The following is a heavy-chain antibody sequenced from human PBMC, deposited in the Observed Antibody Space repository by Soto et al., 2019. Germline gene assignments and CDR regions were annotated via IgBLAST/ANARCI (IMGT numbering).Heavy chain of an antibody. J-gene: IGHJ5*02. CDR3: ARDSSTFDP. CDR1: DYTFRSYH. V-gene: IGHV1-18*01. Sequence: QVQLVQSGAEVKKPGASVKVSCMASDYTFRSYHISWVRQAPGQGFEWMGWISAYNGNTNYAHKLQGRFTMTTDTSTSTADMELRSLRSDDTAVDYCARDSSTFDPWGQGTLVTVSS. CDR2: ISAYNGNT.